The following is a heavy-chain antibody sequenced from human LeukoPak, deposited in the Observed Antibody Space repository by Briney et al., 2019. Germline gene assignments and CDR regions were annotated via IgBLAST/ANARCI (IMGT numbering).Heavy chain of an antibody. J-gene: IGHJ3*01. CDR1: GFTFSSYG. CDR2: VSFDGSNK. CDR3: AKIRSVGTGDAFDV. D-gene: IGHD1-1*01. Sequence: GRSLRLSCAASGFTFSSYGMHWVRQTPDKGLEWVAIVSFDGSNKYYADSVKGRFSISRDNSKNTLYLQMNSLRAEDTSMYYCAKIRSVGTGDAFDVWGQGTMVTVSS. V-gene: IGHV3-30*18.